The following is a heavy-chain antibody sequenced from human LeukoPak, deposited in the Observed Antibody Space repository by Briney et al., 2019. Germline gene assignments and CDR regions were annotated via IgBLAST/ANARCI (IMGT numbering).Heavy chain of an antibody. Sequence: ASVKLSCKASGYTFTSYGISWVRQAPGQGLEWTGWTSAYNGSTNYARKLQGRVTMTTDTSTSTAYMELRSLRSDDTAVYYCARVHLIAVVPIVYYYYYGMDVWGQGTTVTVSS. CDR3: ARVHLIAVVPIVYYYYYGMDV. D-gene: IGHD6-19*01. CDR2: TSAYNGST. J-gene: IGHJ6*02. CDR1: GYTFTSYG. V-gene: IGHV1-18*01.